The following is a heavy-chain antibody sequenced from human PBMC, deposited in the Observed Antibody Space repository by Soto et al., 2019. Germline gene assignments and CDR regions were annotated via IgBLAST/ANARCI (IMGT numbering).Heavy chain of an antibody. V-gene: IGHV3-30-3*01. J-gene: IGHJ4*02. Sequence: QVQLVESGGGEVQPGRSLRLSCTASGFTFSSYAIHWVRQAPGKGLEWVAVISYVGSNQYYSDSVKGRFTISRDNSKNTLYLHNNSLRANDTAVYYGGIACENDTTGTAYGRWGQRTLVTVPS. CDR3: GIACENDTTGTAYGR. CDR1: GFTFSSYA. CDR2: ISYVGSNQ. D-gene: IGHD1-1*01.